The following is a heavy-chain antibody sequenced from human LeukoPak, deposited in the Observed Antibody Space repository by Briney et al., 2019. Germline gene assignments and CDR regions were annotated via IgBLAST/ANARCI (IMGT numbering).Heavy chain of an antibody. V-gene: IGHV1-46*01. J-gene: IGHJ4*02. CDR3: ARAQQWLVRLLDY. D-gene: IGHD6-19*01. CDR2: INLSGGST. Sequence: ASVKVSCKASGYTFTSYYMHWVRQAPGQGLEWMGIINLSGGSTSYAQKFQGRVTMTRDMSTSTVYMELSSLRSEDTAVYYCARAQQWLVRLLDYWGQGTLVTVSS. CDR1: GYTFTSYY.